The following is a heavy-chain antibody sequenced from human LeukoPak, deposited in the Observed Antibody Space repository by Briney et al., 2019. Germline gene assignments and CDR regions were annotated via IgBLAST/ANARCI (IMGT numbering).Heavy chain of an antibody. CDR1: GYTFTSYY. Sequence: GASVKVSCKASGYTFTSYYMHWVRQAPGQGLEWMGIINPSGGSTSYAQKFQGRVTMTRDTSTSTVYMELSSLRSEDTAVYYCARGWSGYYTWENWFDPWGQGTLVTVSS. J-gene: IGHJ5*02. CDR2: INPSGGST. CDR3: ARGWSGYYTWENWFDP. V-gene: IGHV1-46*01. D-gene: IGHD3-3*01.